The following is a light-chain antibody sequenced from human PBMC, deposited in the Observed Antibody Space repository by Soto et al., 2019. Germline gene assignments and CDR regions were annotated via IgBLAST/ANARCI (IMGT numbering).Light chain of an antibody. V-gene: IGKV1-39*01. Sequence: DIEMTESRSSLSVCVGHSVTINCRTSQSIATYLNWYQEKPVKAPKLLINAASRFQSGVPSRFSVIVSGTDFTLTISCLQPEDFATYYCQQSYSTPQVTFGQGTKVDIK. CDR3: QQSYSTPQVT. J-gene: IGKJ1*01. CDR1: QSIATY. CDR2: AAS.